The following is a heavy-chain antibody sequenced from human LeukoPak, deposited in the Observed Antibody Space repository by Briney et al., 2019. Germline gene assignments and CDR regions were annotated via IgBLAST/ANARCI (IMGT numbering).Heavy chain of an antibody. CDR1: GFTFSSYA. D-gene: IGHD6-13*01. CDR3: AKGRPGYSSSWYCSY. CDR2: ISGSGGST. J-gene: IGHJ4*02. Sequence: PGGSLRLSCVASGFTFSSYAMSWVRQAPGKGLEWVSAISGSGGSTYYADSVKGRFTISRDNSKNTLYLQMNSLRAEDTAVYYCAKGRPGYSSSWYCSYWGQGTLVTVSS. V-gene: IGHV3-23*01.